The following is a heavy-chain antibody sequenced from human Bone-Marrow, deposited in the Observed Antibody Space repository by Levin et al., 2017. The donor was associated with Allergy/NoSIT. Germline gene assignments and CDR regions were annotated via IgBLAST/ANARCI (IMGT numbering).Heavy chain of an antibody. CDR3: ARESYSSNWYGADY. Sequence: GGSLRLSCAASGLTFSIYWMHWVRQAPGKGLVWVSRVDNDGSSTTYADSVKGRFTISRDNAKNTVYLQMDSLTVDDTGVYYCARESYSSNWYGADYWGQGTLVTVSS. D-gene: IGHD6-13*01. V-gene: IGHV3-74*03. CDR2: VDNDGSST. J-gene: IGHJ4*02. CDR1: GLTFSIYW.